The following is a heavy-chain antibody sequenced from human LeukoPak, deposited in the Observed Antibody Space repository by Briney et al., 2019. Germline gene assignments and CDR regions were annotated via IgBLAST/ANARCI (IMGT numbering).Heavy chain of an antibody. V-gene: IGHV4-31*03. D-gene: IGHD6-13*01. CDR2: IYYSGNT. Sequence: PSETLSLTCTVPGGSISSGGYYWSWIRQHPGKGLEWIGYIYYSGNTYYNPSLKSRATISVDTSKNQFSLKLNSVTAADTAVYYCASLYSSSLVVDYWGQGTLVTVSS. CDR3: ASLYSSSLVVDY. J-gene: IGHJ4*02. CDR1: GGSISSGGYY.